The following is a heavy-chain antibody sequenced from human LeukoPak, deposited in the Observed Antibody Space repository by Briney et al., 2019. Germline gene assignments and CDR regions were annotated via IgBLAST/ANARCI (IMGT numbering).Heavy chain of an antibody. Sequence: SETLSLTCTVSGGSISNYYWSWIRQPPGKGLEWTGHIYYSGSTNYNPSLICPATISIDPSNTPFSLTLSSVTAAHTAVYFCARAHYCIITNCYDRGAAFDIWGQGTMVTVSS. CDR3: ARAHYCIITNCYDRGAAFDI. J-gene: IGHJ3*02. V-gene: IGHV4-59*01. D-gene: IGHD2-2*01. CDR2: IYYSGST. CDR1: GGSISNYY.